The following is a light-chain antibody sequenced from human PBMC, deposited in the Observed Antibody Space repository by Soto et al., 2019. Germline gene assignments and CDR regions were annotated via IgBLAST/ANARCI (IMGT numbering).Light chain of an antibody. CDR2: GAS. J-gene: IGKJ1*01. V-gene: IGKV3-20*01. Sequence: EIVMTQSPATLSVSPGERATLSCRASQSVSNNYLAWYQQKPGQAPRLLIYGASNRATGIPDRFSGSGSGTDFTLTISRLEPEDFAVYYCQQYGSSGTFGQATKV. CDR3: QQYGSSGT. CDR1: QSVSNNY.